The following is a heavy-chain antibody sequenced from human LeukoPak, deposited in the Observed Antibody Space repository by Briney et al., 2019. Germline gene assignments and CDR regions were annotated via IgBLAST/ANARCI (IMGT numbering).Heavy chain of an antibody. CDR3: ARGRSPASRFDY. J-gene: IGHJ4*02. CDR2: IYTSGST. D-gene: IGHD4-17*01. V-gene: IGHV4-61*02. Sequence: PPQTLSLTCTVSGGSISSGSYYWSWIRQPAGKGLEWIGRIYTSGSTNYNPSLKSRVTISVDTSKNQFSLKLSSVTAADTAVYYCARGRSPASRFDYWGQGTLVTVSS. CDR1: GGSISSGSYY.